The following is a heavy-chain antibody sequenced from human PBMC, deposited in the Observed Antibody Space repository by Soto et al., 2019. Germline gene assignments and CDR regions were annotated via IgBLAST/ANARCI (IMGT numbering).Heavy chain of an antibody. V-gene: IGHV3-15*07. CDR1: GFTFDKVW. CDR3: TTGRDDLLY. Sequence: EVQLVESGGGLVKPGGSLRLSCAVSGFTFDKVWMNWVRQAPGKGLEWVGRIKSKTDGGTTDYAASVKGRFTISRDDSKNMLYLKMNSLKAEDTGMYSCTTGRDDLLYWGQGTLVTVSS. D-gene: IGHD1-26*01. CDR2: IKSKTDGGTT. J-gene: IGHJ4*02.